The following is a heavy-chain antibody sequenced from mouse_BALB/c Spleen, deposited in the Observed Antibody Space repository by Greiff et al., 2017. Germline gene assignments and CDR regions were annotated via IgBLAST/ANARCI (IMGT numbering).Heavy chain of an antibody. D-gene: IGHD2-1*01. CDR2: ISSGSSTI. CDR3: ARWYYGNYLYAMDY. CDR1: GFTFSSFG. J-gene: IGHJ4*01. V-gene: IGHV5-17*02. Sequence: EVKVEESGGGLVQPGGSRKLSCAASGFTFSSFGMHWVRQAPEKGLEWVAYISSGSSTIYYADTVKGRFTISRDNPKNTLFLQMTSLRSEDTAMYYCARWYYGNYLYAMDYWGQGTSVTVSS.